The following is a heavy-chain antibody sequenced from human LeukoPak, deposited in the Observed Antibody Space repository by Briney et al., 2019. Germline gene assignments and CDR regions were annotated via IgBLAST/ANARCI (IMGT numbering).Heavy chain of an antibody. CDR1: GYTFTDYY. V-gene: IGHV1-2*02. Sequence: ASVKVSCKASGYTFTDYYMHWGRQAPGHGLEWKGWINPKTGGTNYAQKFQGRLTVTRDTSIPTAYMELSRLTSDDTAVYYCARDTQSTVNFYYYYYMDVWGKGTTVTVSS. CDR2: INPKTGGT. D-gene: IGHD4-17*01. J-gene: IGHJ6*03. CDR3: ARDTQSTVNFYYYYYMDV.